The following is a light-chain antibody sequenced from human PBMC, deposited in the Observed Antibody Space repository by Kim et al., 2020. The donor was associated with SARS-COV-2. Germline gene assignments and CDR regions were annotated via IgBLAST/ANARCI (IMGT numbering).Light chain of an antibody. V-gene: IGLV3-19*01. CDR3: NSRDSSGNPYV. CDR2: GKN. Sequence: SSELTQDPAVSVALGQTVRITCQGDSLRSYYASWYQQKPGQAPVLVIYGKNNRPSGMPDRFSSSSSGNTASLTITGAQAADEADYYCNSRDSSGNPYVFGTGTKVTVL. J-gene: IGLJ1*01. CDR1: SLRSYY.